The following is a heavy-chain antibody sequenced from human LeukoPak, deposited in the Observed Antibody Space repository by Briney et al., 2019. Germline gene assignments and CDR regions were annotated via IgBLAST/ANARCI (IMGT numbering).Heavy chain of an antibody. Sequence: LAGGSLRLSCAASGFTFSSYAVSWVRQAPGKGLEWVSAISGSGGSTYYADSVKGRFTISRDNSKNTLYLQMNSLRAEDTAVYYCAKDLRAYCGGDCYSSSDLDYWGQGTLVTVSS. CDR2: ISGSGGST. CDR3: AKDLRAYCGGDCYSSSDLDY. V-gene: IGHV3-23*01. CDR1: GFTFSSYA. D-gene: IGHD2-21*02. J-gene: IGHJ4*02.